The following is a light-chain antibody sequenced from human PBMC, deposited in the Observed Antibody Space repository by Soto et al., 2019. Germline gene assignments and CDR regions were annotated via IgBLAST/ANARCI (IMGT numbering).Light chain of an antibody. Sequence: IRMTQSPSSLSASIGNRVTFTCRASHRLNTYLAWYQQKPGKAPKLLIYGASTLQSGVPSRFSGSGSGTDFTLLISSLQSEDFATYYCQQYFSYPYTFGQGTKLEIK. CDR2: GAS. CDR3: QQYFSYPYT. J-gene: IGKJ2*01. V-gene: IGKV1-8*01. CDR1: HRLNTY.